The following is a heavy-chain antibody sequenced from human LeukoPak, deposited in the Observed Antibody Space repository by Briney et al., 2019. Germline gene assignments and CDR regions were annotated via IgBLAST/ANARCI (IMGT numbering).Heavy chain of an antibody. CDR2: IHHSGTA. Sequence: MPSETLSLTCTVSGASISSGFYYWSWLRQHPGKGLEWVGYIHHSGTAFYNPSLKSRVTISMDTSKNEFSLRLSAVTDADTAVDYCARYCSSTKCPFDYWGQGTLVTVSS. CDR3: ARYCSSTKCPFDY. D-gene: IGHD2-2*01. CDR1: GASISSGFYY. J-gene: IGHJ4*02. V-gene: IGHV4-31*03.